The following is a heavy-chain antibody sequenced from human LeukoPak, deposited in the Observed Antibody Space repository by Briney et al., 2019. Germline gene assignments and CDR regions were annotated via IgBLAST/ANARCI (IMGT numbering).Heavy chain of an antibody. CDR2: INPNSGGT. D-gene: IGHD1-26*01. CDR1: GYTFTGYY. J-gene: IGHJ5*02. Sequence: ASVKVSCKASGYTFTGYYMHWVRQAPGQGLEWMGWINPNSGGTNYAQKFQGRVTMTRDMCTSTDYMELSSLRSEDTAIYYCARDNSVGDNAWWFDPWGQGTLVTVSS. CDR3: ARDNSVGDNAWWFDP. V-gene: IGHV1-2*02.